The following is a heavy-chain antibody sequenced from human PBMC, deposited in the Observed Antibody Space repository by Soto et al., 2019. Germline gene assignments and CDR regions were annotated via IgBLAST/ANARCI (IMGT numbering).Heavy chain of an antibody. CDR2: IYYSGST. Sequence: SETLSLTCTVSGGSISSGGYYWSWIRQHPGKGLEWIGYIYYSGSTYYNPSLKSRVTISVDTSKKQFSLKLSSVTAADTAVYYCARGYFDWLSESFDYWGQGTLVTVPQ. V-gene: IGHV4-31*03. J-gene: IGHJ4*02. CDR3: ARGYFDWLSESFDY. CDR1: GGSISSGGYY. D-gene: IGHD3-9*01.